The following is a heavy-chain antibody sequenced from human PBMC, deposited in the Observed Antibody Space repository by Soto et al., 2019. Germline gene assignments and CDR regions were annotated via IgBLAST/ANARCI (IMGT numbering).Heavy chain of an antibody. CDR3: ARAEYYYYGMDV. CDR2: IYYSGST. J-gene: IGHJ6*02. CDR1: GGSISSYY. Sequence: SETLSLTCTVSGGSISSYYWSWIRQPPGKGLEWIGYIYYSGSTNYNPSLKSRVTISVDTSKNQFSLKLSSVTAADTAVYYCARAEYYYYGMDVWGQGTTVTVSS. V-gene: IGHV4-59*01.